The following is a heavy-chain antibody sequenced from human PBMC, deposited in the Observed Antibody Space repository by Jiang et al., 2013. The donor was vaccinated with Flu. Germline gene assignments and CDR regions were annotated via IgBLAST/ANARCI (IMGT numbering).Heavy chain of an antibody. CDR2: IYTSGST. Sequence: LLKPSETLSLTCTVSGGSISSYYWSWIRQPPGKGLEWIGYIYTSGSTNYNPSLKSRVTISVDTSKNQFSLKLSSVTAADTAVYYCARCITMVRGVIRLPDAFDIWGQGTMVTVSS. CDR3: ARCITMVRGVIRLPDAFDI. CDR1: GGSISSYY. D-gene: IGHD3-10*01. V-gene: IGHV4-4*09. J-gene: IGHJ3*02.